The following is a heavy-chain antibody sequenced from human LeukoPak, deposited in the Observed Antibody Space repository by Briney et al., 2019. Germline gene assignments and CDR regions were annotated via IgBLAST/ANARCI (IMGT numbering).Heavy chain of an antibody. CDR2: IYSGGGT. D-gene: IGHD2-2*01. Sequence: PGGSLRLSCAASGFTVSNTYMSWVRQAPGKGLEWVSLIYSGGGTYSADPVKGRFTISRDISKNTLYLQMNSLRAEDTAVYYCARDLRRDCSTTTCYAFDYWGQGTLVTVSS. V-gene: IGHV3-53*01. J-gene: IGHJ4*02. CDR3: ARDLRRDCSTTTCYAFDY. CDR1: GFTVSNTY.